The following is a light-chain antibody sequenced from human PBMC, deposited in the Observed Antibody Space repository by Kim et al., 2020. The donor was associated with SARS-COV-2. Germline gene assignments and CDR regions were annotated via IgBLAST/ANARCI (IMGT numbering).Light chain of an antibody. CDR1: SSDVRFYDY. V-gene: IGLV2-8*01. CDR2: EVN. CDR3: SSYAGTKSVL. Sequence: QSALTQPPSASGSPGQSVTISCTGTSSDVRFYDYVSWYQQHPGKAPKLMIYEVNKRPSGVPDRFSGSTSGNTASLTVSGLQTEDEADYYCSSYAGTKSVLFGGGTQQTVL. J-gene: IGLJ2*01.